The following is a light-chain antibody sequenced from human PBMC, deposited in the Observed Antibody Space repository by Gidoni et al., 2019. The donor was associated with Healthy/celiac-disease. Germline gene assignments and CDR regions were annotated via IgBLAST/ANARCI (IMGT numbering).Light chain of an antibody. CDR2: DAS. J-gene: IGKJ4*01. V-gene: IGKV3-11*01. Sequence: ELVLTQSPATLSLSPGERATLSCRASQSVSSYLAWYQQKPGQAPRLLIYDASNRATGIPARFRCSGSGTDFTLTISSLEPEDFAVYYCQQRSNWLTFGGGTKVEIK. CDR1: QSVSSY. CDR3: QQRSNWLT.